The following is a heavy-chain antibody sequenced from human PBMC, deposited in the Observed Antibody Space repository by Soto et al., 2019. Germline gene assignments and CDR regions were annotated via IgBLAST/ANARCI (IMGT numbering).Heavy chain of an antibody. CDR1: GYTFSTYW. CDR2: VYPGDSDT. Sequence: PXDSLKVYWQCSGYTFSTYWIAWVLQLPGKGLEWVGVVYPGDSDTRYSPSFQGQVTISADKSTSTVYLQWNTLKTSDTAIYYCARTRRRGGSDAFDIWGQGTLVTVSS. J-gene: IGHJ3*02. CDR3: ARTRRRGGSDAFDI. V-gene: IGHV5-51*01.